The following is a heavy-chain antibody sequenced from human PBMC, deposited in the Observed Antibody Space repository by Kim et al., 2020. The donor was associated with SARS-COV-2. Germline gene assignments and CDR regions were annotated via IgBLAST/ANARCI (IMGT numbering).Heavy chain of an antibody. V-gene: IGHV3-15*01. CDR3: TTGPYIVGATPFDY. Sequence: GGSLRLSCAASGFTFSNAWMSWVRQAPGKGLEWVGRIKSKTDGETTDYAAPVKGRFTISRDDSKNTLYLQMNSLKTEDTAVYYCTTGPYIVGATPFDYWGQGTLVTVSS. CDR1: GFTFSNAW. J-gene: IGHJ4*02. D-gene: IGHD1-26*01. CDR2: IKSKTDGETT.